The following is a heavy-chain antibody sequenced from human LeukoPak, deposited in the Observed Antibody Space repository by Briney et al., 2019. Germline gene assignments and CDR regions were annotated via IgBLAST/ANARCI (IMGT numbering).Heavy chain of an antibody. CDR3: ARAVSGRGYYFDY. V-gene: IGHV4-4*02. Sequence: SETLSLTCAVSGGSISSSNWWSWVRQPPGKGLEWIGEIYHSGSTNYNPSLKSRVTISVDKSKNQFSLNLSSVTAADTAVYYCARAVSGRGYYFDYWGQGTLVTVSS. CDR1: GGSISSSNW. D-gene: IGHD6-19*01. J-gene: IGHJ4*02. CDR2: IYHSGST.